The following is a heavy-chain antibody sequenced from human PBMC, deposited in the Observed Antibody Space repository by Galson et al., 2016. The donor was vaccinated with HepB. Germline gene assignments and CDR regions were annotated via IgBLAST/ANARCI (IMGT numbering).Heavy chain of an antibody. Sequence: SLRLSCAASGFTFSNFAMHWVRQAPGKGLEWVAVIWYDGTSNYYVDSVKGRFTISRDNSKNTLNLQMNSLRAEDTAVYYCARGLRAGYYWSFDVWGQGTTVTVSS. CDR3: ARGLRAGYYWSFDV. CDR1: GFTFSNFA. V-gene: IGHV3-33*01. D-gene: IGHD1-26*01. CDR2: IWYDGTSN. J-gene: IGHJ6*02.